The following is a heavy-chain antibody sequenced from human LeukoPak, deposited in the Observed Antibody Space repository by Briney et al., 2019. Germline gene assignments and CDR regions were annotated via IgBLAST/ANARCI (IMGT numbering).Heavy chain of an antibody. V-gene: IGHV3-23*01. CDR2: ISGSGGST. Sequence: GGSLRLSCAASGFTFSSYAMSWVRQAPGKGLEWVSAISGSGGSTYYADSVKGRFTISRDNSKNTLYLQMNSLRAEDTAVYYCAKDLTDYYDSSGYDYWGQGTLVTVSS. CDR3: AKDLTDYYDSSGYDY. J-gene: IGHJ4*02. D-gene: IGHD3-22*01. CDR1: GFTFSSYA.